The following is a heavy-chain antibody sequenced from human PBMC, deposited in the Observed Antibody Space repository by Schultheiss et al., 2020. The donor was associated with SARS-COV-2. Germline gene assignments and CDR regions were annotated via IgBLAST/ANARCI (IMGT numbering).Heavy chain of an antibody. CDR2: IRSKANSYAT. CDR3: ARGPRPVGYYDSSGPYFDY. CDR1: GFTFSGSA. J-gene: IGHJ4*02. D-gene: IGHD3-22*01. V-gene: IGHV3-73*01. Sequence: GGSLRLSCAASGFTFSGSAMHWVRQASGKGLEWVGRIRSKANSYATAYAASVKGRFTISRDDSKNTAYLQMNSLKTEDTAVYYCARGPRPVGYYDSSGPYFDYWGQGTLVTVSS.